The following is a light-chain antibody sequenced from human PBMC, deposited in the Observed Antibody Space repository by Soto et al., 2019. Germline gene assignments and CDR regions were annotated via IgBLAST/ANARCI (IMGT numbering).Light chain of an antibody. Sequence: EIVLTQSPGTLSVSPGERAALSCKASQSVTSNYLAWYQQIPGQAPRLLIYAANRRATGSPDRLTGSGSGTDFNLTISSLEPEDSALYYCQQYAGAPWTFGQGTRVEIK. V-gene: IGKV3-20*01. CDR3: QQYAGAPWT. CDR1: QSVTSNY. CDR2: AAN. J-gene: IGKJ1*01.